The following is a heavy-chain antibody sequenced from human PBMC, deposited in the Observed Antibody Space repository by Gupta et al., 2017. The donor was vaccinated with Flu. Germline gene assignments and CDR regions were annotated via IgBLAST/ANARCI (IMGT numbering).Heavy chain of an antibody. Sequence: QLQLQESGPGLVKPSETLSLICTVSGDSITSNNYLWGWMRQPPGKGLEWIGHADYSGNTFYSPSLKSRATMSVDTSKNQFSLKLNSVTAADTAVYCCARRNMYAKTFDHWGQGTLVTVSS. D-gene: IGHD2-8*01. CDR2: ADYSGNT. V-gene: IGHV4-39*01. J-gene: IGHJ5*02. CDR3: ARRNMYAKTFDH. CDR1: GDSITSNNYL.